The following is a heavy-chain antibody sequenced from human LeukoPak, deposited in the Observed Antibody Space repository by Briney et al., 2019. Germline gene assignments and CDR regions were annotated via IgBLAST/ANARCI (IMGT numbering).Heavy chain of an antibody. Sequence: ESGPALVKPTQTLTLTCTFSGFPLSTSGMCVSWIRQPPGKALEWLALIDWDDDKYYSTSLKTRLTISKDTSKNQVVLTMTNMDPVDTATYYCARTARGYSYGSLYYFDYWGQGTLVTVSS. J-gene: IGHJ4*02. CDR1: GFPLSTSGMC. D-gene: IGHD5-18*01. CDR2: IDWDDDK. CDR3: ARTARGYSYGSLYYFDY. V-gene: IGHV2-70*01.